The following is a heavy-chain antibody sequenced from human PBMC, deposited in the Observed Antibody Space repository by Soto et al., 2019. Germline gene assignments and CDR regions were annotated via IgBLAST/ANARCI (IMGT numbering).Heavy chain of an antibody. V-gene: IGHV1-18*01. Sequence: QVQLVQSGAEVKKPGASVKVSCKASGYTFTSYGISWVRQAPGQGLEWMGWISAYNGNTNYALKLQGRVTMTTDTSTRTGYMELRSLRADDTAVYYCARDRGSYALDYWGQGTLVTVSS. CDR1: GYTFTSYG. D-gene: IGHD1-26*01. CDR3: ARDRGSYALDY. J-gene: IGHJ4*02. CDR2: ISAYNGNT.